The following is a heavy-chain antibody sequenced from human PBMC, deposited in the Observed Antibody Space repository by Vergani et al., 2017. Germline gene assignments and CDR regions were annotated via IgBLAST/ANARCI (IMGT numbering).Heavy chain of an antibody. Sequence: QVQLQESGPGLVKPSQTLSLTCTVSGGSISSGSYYWSWIRQPAGKGLEWIGRIYTSGSTNYNPSLKSRVTISVDTSKNQFSLKLSPVTAADTAVYYCARGHRVTMVRGVINGRIDYWGQGTLVTVSS. J-gene: IGHJ4*02. CDR1: GGSISSGSYY. D-gene: IGHD3-10*01. CDR2: IYTSGST. CDR3: ARGHRVTMVRGVINGRIDY. V-gene: IGHV4-61*02.